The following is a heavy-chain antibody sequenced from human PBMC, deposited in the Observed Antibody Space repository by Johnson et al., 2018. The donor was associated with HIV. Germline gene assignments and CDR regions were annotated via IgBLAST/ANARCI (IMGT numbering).Heavy chain of an antibody. Sequence: QVQLVESGGGVVQPGGSLRLSCAASGFTFSSYAMHWVRQAPGKGLEWVAVISYDGSNKYYADSVKGRFTISRDNSKNTLYLQMNSLRAEDTAVYYCAKDQALTYDFWSGPPLDAFDIWGQGTMVTVSS. CDR3: AKDQALTYDFWSGPPLDAFDI. D-gene: IGHD3-3*01. CDR2: ISYDGSNK. V-gene: IGHV3-30-3*02. CDR1: GFTFSSYA. J-gene: IGHJ3*02.